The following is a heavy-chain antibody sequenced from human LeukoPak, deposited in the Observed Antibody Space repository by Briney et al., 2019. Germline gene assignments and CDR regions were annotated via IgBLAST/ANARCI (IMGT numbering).Heavy chain of an antibody. V-gene: IGHV4-59*01. J-gene: IGHJ5*02. CDR1: GGTISSYY. CDR3: ARSVSRHCTSTSCYLNWFDP. D-gene: IGHD2-2*01. CDR2: IHYSGST. Sequence: PSETLSLTCTVSGGTISSYYWNWIRQPPGKGLEWIGYIHYSGSTKYNPSLKSRVTILVDTSKNQFSLKLSSVTAADTAVYYCARSVSRHCTSTSCYLNWFDPWGQGTLATVSS.